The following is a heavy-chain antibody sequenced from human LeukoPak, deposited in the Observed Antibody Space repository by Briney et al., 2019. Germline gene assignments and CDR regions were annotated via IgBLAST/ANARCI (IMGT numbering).Heavy chain of an antibody. D-gene: IGHD3-3*01. CDR3: ARHFAEHDFVNGYYRSASAYYHLDV. CDR1: GGSMASSY. Sequence: PSETLSLTCTVSGGSMASSYWSWIRQSPGKGLEWIGYMYYDGNTKSNPSLQSRVAISVDLSKNNFSLKLSSVSAADTAVYYCARHFAEHDFVNGYYRSASAYYHLDVWGKGTTVIISS. V-gene: IGHV4-59*08. CDR2: MYYDGNT. J-gene: IGHJ6*03.